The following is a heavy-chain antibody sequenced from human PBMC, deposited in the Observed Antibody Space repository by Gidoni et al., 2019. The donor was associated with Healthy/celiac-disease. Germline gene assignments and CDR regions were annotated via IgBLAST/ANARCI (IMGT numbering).Heavy chain of an antibody. J-gene: IGHJ6*02. CDR2: ISWDGGST. V-gene: IGHV3-43D*04. CDR1: GFTFDDYA. Sequence: EVQLVESGGVVVQPGGSLRLSCAASGFTFDDYAMHWVRQAPGKGLEWVSLISWDGGSTYYADSVKGRFTISRDNSKNSLYLQMNSLRAEDTALYYCAKARRYYYYYGMDVWCQGTTVTVSS. CDR3: AKARRYYYYYGMDV.